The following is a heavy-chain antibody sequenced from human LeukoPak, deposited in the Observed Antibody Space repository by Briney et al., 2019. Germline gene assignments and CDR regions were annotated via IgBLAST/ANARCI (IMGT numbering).Heavy chain of an antibody. CDR3: ARDRYDSYPMDV. CDR2: IYHSRTT. D-gene: IGHD3-3*01. V-gene: IGHV4-28*03. CDR1: GYSITSSSW. Sequence: SETLSLTCAVSGYSITSSSWWGWIRQPPGKGLEWIGYIYHSRTTYYNPSLQSRVTMSVDTSKNQFSLKLSSVTAADTAVYYCARDRYDSYPMDVWGQGTTVTVSS. J-gene: IGHJ6*02.